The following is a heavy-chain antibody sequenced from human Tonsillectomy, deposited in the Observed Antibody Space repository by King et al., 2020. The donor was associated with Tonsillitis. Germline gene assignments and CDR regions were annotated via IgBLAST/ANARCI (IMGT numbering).Heavy chain of an antibody. D-gene: IGHD2-2*01. CDR3: ARVIVVVPAAISYNWVDP. Sequence: VQLQQWGAGLLKPSETLSLTCAVYGGSFSGYYWSWIRQPPGKGLEWIGEINHSGSTNYNPSLKSRVTISVDTSKNQFSLKLSSVTAADTAVYYCARVIVVVPAAISYNWVDPWGQGTLVTVSS. J-gene: IGHJ5*02. CDR1: GGSFSGYY. CDR2: INHSGST. V-gene: IGHV4-34*01.